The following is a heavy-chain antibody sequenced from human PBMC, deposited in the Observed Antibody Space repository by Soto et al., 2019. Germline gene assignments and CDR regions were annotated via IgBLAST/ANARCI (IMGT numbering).Heavy chain of an antibody. CDR2: ISSSSSTK. J-gene: IGHJ6*03. Sequence: GGSLRLSCAASGFTFSSYSMNWVRQAPGKGLEWVSYISSSSSTKYYADSVKGRFTISRDNAKNSLYLQMNSLRAEDTAVYYGASDYRIRIGYCSGGSCYYYYYYMDVWGKGTTVTVSS. V-gene: IGHV3-48*01. CDR1: GFTFSSYS. CDR3: ASDYRIRIGYCSGGSCYYYYYYMDV. D-gene: IGHD2-15*01.